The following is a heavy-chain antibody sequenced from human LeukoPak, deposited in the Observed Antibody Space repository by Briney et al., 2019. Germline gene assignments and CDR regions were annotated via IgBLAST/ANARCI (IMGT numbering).Heavy chain of an antibody. D-gene: IGHD3-22*01. CDR1: GYTFTSYD. V-gene: IGHV1-8*03. CDR3: ARGRYYYDSSGYYVIDY. J-gene: IGHJ4*02. Sequence: ASVKVSCKASGYTFTSYDINWVRQATGQGLEGRGWMNPNRGNTGYAQKFQGRVTITRNTSISTAYMELSSLRSEDTAVYYCARGRYYYDSSGYYVIDYWGQGTLVTVSS. CDR2: MNPNRGNT.